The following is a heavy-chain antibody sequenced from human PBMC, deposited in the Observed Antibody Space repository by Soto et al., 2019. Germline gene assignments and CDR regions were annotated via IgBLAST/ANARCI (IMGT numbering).Heavy chain of an antibody. J-gene: IGHJ5*02. CDR3: ARGVGSGSYYNQYNWFDP. D-gene: IGHD3-10*01. CDR2: ISAYNGNT. Sequence: ASVKVSCKASGYTFTNYGISWVRQAPGQGLEWMGWISAYNGNTKYAQKLQGRVTMTTDTSTSTAYMELRSLRSDDTAVYYCARGVGSGSYYNQYNWFDPWGQGILVTVSS. CDR1: GYTFTNYG. V-gene: IGHV1-18*01.